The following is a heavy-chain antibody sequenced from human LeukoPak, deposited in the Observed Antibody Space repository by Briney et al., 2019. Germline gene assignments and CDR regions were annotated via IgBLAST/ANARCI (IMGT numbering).Heavy chain of an antibody. Sequence: PGGSLRLSCAASGFTFSNAWMSWVRQAPGKGLEWVGRIKSKTDGGTTDYAAPVKGRFTISRDDSKNTLYLQMNSLRAEDTAVYYCARDGLTGYYMDYYGMDVWGQGTMVTVSS. CDR2: IKSKTDGGTT. D-gene: IGHD3-9*01. CDR1: GFTFSNAW. CDR3: ARDGLTGYYMDYYGMDV. J-gene: IGHJ6*02. V-gene: IGHV3-15*01.